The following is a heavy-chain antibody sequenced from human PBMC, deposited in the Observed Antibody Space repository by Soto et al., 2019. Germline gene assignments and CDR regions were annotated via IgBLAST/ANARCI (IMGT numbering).Heavy chain of an antibody. CDR1: GGSSSSYY. CDR3: ASSFYDFWSGTYRMAV. D-gene: IGHD3-3*01. CDR2: IYTSGST. Sequence: SETLSLTCTVPGGSSSSYYWSWIRQPAGKGLEWIGRIYTSGSTNYNPSLKSRVTMSVDTSKNQFSLKLSSVTAADTAVYYCASSFYDFWSGTYRMAVWTQGSTVTVS. V-gene: IGHV4-4*07. J-gene: IGHJ6*02.